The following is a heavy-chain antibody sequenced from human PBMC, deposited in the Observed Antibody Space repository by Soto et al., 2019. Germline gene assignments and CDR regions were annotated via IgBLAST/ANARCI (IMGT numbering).Heavy chain of an antibody. D-gene: IGHD6-19*01. CDR3: ARDSSGLSGFDY. J-gene: IGHJ4*02. CDR1: GFTFSSYA. V-gene: IGHV3-23*01. CDR2: ISGSGGST. Sequence: HPGGSLRLSCAASGFTFSSYAMSWVRQAPGKGLEWVSAISGSGGSTYYADSVKGRFTISRDNSKNTLYLQMNSLRAEDTAVYYCARDSSGLSGFDYWGQGTLVTVSS.